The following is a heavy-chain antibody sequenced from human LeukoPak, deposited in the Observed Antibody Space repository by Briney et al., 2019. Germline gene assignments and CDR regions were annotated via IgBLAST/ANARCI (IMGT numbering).Heavy chain of an antibody. J-gene: IGHJ4*02. CDR1: GYTLTELA. D-gene: IGHD3-10*01. CDR3: ATGLVQGVSFVD. CDR2: FDPEDGET. V-gene: IGHV1-24*01. Sequence: APLKLSCKVSGYTLTELAMHWVRQAPGKGREWMGGFDPEDGETIYAQQFQGRVNMTEDTSKATAYMELSSLRSEDPAVYYCATGLVQGVSFVDWGQGTLVTVSS.